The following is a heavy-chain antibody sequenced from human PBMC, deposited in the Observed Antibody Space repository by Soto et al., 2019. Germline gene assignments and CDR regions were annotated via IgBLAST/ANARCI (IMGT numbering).Heavy chain of an antibody. J-gene: IGHJ4*02. CDR3: ARDRVVAGIGEFDY. CDR1: GFTFSSSA. CDR2: ISYDGSNK. V-gene: IGHV3-30-3*01. Sequence: QVQLVESGGGVVQPGRSLRLSCAASGFTFSSSAMHWVRQAPGKGLEWVAVISYDGSNKYYADSVKGRVTISRDNSKNTLYLQMNSLRAEDTAVYYCARDRVVAGIGEFDYWGQGTLVTVSS. D-gene: IGHD6-19*01.